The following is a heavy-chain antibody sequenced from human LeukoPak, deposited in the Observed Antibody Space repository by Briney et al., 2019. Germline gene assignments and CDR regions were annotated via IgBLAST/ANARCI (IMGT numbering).Heavy chain of an antibody. CDR3: ARDGRDGYNYDY. J-gene: IGHJ4*02. CDR2: INHSGST. CDR1: GGSFSGYY. Sequence: SETLSLTCAVYGGSFSGYYWSWIRQPPGKGLEWIGEINHSGSTNYNPSLKSRVTISVDTSKNQFSLKLSSVTAADTAVYYCARDGRDGYNYDYWGQGTLVTVSS. V-gene: IGHV4-34*01. D-gene: IGHD5-24*01.